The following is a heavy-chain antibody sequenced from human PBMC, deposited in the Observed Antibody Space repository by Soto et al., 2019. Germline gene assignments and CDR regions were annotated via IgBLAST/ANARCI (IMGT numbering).Heavy chain of an antibody. V-gene: IGHV5-51*01. Sequence: GESLKISWKGSGYSFTSYWIVWVLQMPGKGLEWMGIIYPGDSDTRYSPSFQGQVTISADKSISTAYLQWSSLKASDTAMYYWARSQTAMEIFHYRGQGTLVTGSS. D-gene: IGHD5-18*01. CDR2: IYPGDSDT. J-gene: IGHJ4*02. CDR3: ARSQTAMEIFHY. CDR1: GYSFTSYW.